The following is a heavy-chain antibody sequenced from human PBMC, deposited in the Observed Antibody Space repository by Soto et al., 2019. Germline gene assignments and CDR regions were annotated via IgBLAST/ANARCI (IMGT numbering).Heavy chain of an antibody. J-gene: IGHJ4*02. CDR1: GYTFTSYY. D-gene: IGHD1-26*01. CDR3: ARDWELGF. CDR2: TSPSGDST. V-gene: IGHV1-46*01. Sequence: QVQLVQSGAEVKKPGASVKVSCKASGYTFTSYYVHWVRQVPGQGLEWMGMTSPSGDSTGYAQKFQGRVTVTRDTSTSTVYMELSSLKSEDTAVYYCARDWELGFLGQGTLVTVSS.